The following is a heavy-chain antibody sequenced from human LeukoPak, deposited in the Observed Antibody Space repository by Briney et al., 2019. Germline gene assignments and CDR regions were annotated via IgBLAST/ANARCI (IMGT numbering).Heavy chain of an antibody. V-gene: IGHV1-2*02. D-gene: IGHD2-2*01. CDR2: INPNSGGT. Sequence: ASVKVSCTASGYTFTGYYMHWVRQAPGQGLEWMGWINPNSGGTNYAQKFQGRVTMTRDTSISTAYMELSRLRSDDTAVDYCAXXXXXVSWRSTSCYRGMDVWGQGTTVTVSS. J-gene: IGHJ6*02. CDR1: GYTFTGYY. CDR3: AXXXXXVSWRSTSCYRGMDV.